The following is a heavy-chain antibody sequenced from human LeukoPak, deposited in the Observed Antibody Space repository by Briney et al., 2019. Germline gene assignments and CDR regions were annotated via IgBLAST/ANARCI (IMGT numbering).Heavy chain of an antibody. Sequence: PGGSLRLSCAASGFTFSGSAMHWVRQASGKGLEWVGRIRSKANSYATAYAASVKGRFTISRDDSKNTAYLQMSSLKTEDTAVYYCTRLKDTAMVNRYYYYYYGMDVWGQGTTVTVSS. CDR3: TRLKDTAMVNRYYYYYYGMDV. CDR1: GFTFSGSA. CDR2: IRSKANSYAT. D-gene: IGHD5-18*01. V-gene: IGHV3-73*01. J-gene: IGHJ6*02.